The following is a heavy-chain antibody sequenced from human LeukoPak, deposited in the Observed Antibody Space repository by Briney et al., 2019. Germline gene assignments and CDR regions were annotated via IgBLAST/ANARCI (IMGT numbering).Heavy chain of an antibody. Sequence: GGSLRLSCAASGFTFSSYSMNWVRQAPGKGLEWVSSISSSSSYIYYADSVKGRFTISRDNSKNTLYLQMNSLRAGDTAVYYCAKRIVGAPYAFDIWGQGTMVTVSS. J-gene: IGHJ3*02. CDR2: ISSSSSYI. V-gene: IGHV3-21*04. D-gene: IGHD1-26*01. CDR3: AKRIVGAPYAFDI. CDR1: GFTFSSYS.